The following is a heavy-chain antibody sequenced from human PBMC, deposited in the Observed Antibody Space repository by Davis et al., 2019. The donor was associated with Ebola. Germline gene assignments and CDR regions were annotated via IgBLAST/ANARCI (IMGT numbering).Heavy chain of an antibody. CDR2: ITASGVST. Sequence: PGGSLRLSCAAAGFAFSNYAMSWVRQAPGKGLEWVSGITASGVSTFYADSVEGRFTISRDNARNSLYLQMNGLRDEDTAVYYYARSYLISTWGQGTLVTVSS. V-gene: IGHV3-23*01. CDR3: ARSYLIST. CDR1: GFAFSNYA. J-gene: IGHJ5*02. D-gene: IGHD3-10*01.